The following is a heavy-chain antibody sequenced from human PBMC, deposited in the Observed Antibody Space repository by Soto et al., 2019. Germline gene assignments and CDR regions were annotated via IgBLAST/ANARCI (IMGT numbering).Heavy chain of an antibody. V-gene: IGHV4-30-2*01. J-gene: IGHJ5*02. CDR2: IYHSGST. D-gene: IGHD3-16*01. Sequence: SETRSLTCAGSVGSISSCGDSWSCIRQPPGKGLEWIGYIYHSGSTYYNPSLKSRVTISVDRSKNQFSLKLSSVTAADTAVYYCARFEGGWFDPWGQGTLVTVPS. CDR3: ARFEGGWFDP. CDR1: VGSISSCGDS.